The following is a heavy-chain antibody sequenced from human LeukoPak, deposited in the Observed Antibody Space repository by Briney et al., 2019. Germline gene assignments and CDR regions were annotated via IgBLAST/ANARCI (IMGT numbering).Heavy chain of an antibody. Sequence: ASVKVSCKASGYTFTGYYMHWVRQGPGQGLEWMGWINPNSGGTNYAQKFQGWVTMTRDPSISTAYMALSRLRSDDTAVYYCARGGYFDSPPPSNWFDPWGQGTLVTVSS. CDR2: INPNSGGT. V-gene: IGHV1-2*04. J-gene: IGHJ5*02. CDR1: GYTFTGYY. CDR3: ARGGYFDSPPPSNWFDP. D-gene: IGHD3-9*01.